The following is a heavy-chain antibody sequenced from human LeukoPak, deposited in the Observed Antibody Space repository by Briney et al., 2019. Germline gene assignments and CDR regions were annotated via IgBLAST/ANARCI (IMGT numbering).Heavy chain of an antibody. V-gene: IGHV4-39*01. D-gene: IGHD5-12*01. CDR2: IYYSGST. CDR3: ASGSEVDVDY. J-gene: IGHJ4*02. CDR1: GGSISSSSYY. Sequence: SETLSLTCTVSGGSISSSSYYLGWIRQPPGKGLEWIGSIYYSGSTYYNPSLKSRVTISVDTSKNQFSLKLSSVTAADTAVYYCASGSEVDVDYWGQGTLVTVSS.